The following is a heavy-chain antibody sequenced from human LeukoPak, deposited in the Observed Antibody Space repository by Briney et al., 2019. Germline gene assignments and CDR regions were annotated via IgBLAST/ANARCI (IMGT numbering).Heavy chain of an antibody. Sequence: PSQTLSLTCAVSGGSISSGGYSWSWIRQPPGKGLEWIGYIYHSGSTNYNPSLKSRVTMSVDTSKNQFSLKLSSVTAADTAVYYCAGVLRYFDWLSVNYYGMDVWGQGTTVTVSS. CDR3: AGVLRYFDWLSVNYYGMDV. CDR2: IYHSGST. CDR1: GGSISSGGYS. J-gene: IGHJ6*02. D-gene: IGHD3-9*01. V-gene: IGHV4-30-2*01.